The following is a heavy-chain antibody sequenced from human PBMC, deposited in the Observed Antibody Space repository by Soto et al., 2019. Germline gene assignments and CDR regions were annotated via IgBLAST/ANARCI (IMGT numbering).Heavy chain of an antibody. CDR2: ISGGGDTT. J-gene: IGHJ4*02. CDR1: GFTFNNYA. CDR3: AKDIVAAAGTTFDH. D-gene: IGHD6-13*01. V-gene: IGHV3-23*01. Sequence: GGSLRLSCAASGFTFNNYAMTWVRQAPGKGLEWVSAISGGGDTTSYADSVKGRFTVSRDGSKNTLYLQMSSLRAEDTALYYCAKDIVAAAGTTFDHWGQGTLVTVSS.